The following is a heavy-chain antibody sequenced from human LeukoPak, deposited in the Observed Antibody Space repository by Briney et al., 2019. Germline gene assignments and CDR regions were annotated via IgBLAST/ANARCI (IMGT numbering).Heavy chain of an antibody. V-gene: IGHV1-46*01. CDR2: INPSGGST. CDR3: ARGQGLRLWDY. D-gene: IGHD5-12*01. Sequence: ASVKVSCKASGYTFTSYYMHWVRQAPGQGLEWMGIINPSGGSTSYAQKFQGRVTMTRDTSTSTAYMELRSLRSDDTAVYYCARGQGLRLWDYWGQGTLVTVSS. J-gene: IGHJ4*02. CDR1: GYTFTSYY.